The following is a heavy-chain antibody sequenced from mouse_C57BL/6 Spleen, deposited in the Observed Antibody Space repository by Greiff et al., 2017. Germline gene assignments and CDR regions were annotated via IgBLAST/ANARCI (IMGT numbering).Heavy chain of an antibody. J-gene: IGHJ2*01. CDR1: GYAFSSSW. CDR3: AQLGRDY. V-gene: IGHV1-82*01. CDR2: IYPGDGDT. Sequence: VKVVESGPELVKPGASVKISCKASGYAFSSSWMNWVKQRPGKGLGWIGRIYPGDGDTNYNGKFKGKATLTADKSSSTAYMQLSSLTSEDSAVYFCAQLGRDYWGQGTTLTVSS. D-gene: IGHD4-1*02.